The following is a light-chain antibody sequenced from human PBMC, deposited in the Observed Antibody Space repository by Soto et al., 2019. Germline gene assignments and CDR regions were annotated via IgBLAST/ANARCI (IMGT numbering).Light chain of an antibody. CDR1: SSDLGAYDY. J-gene: IGLJ1*01. CDR3: SSHTSANTRV. V-gene: IGLV2-14*01. CDR2: DVT. Sequence: QSVLTQPASVSGSPGQSIAISCTGTSSDLGAYDYVSWYQQQPDKAPKLIIYDVTTRPSGLSNRFSGSKSGNTASLTISGLQAEDEADYYCSSHTSANTRVFGTGTKLTVL.